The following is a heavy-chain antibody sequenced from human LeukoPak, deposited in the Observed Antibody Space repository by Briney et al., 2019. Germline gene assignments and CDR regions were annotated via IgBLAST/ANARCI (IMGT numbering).Heavy chain of an antibody. V-gene: IGHV3-23*01. CDR1: GGPISSSI. CDR3: ARDMELST. CDR2: ISFSGGST. J-gene: IGHJ3*01. Sequence: PSGTLSLTCAVSGGPISSSIWWSWVRQPTGKGLEWVSLISFSGGSTYYADSVKGRFTISRDNSQDTLYLQIHSLRAEDTAMYYCARDMELSTWGLGTMVTVSS. D-gene: IGHD3-16*02.